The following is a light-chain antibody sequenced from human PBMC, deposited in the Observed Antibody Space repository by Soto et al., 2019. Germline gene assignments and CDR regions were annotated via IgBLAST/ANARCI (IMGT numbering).Light chain of an antibody. CDR1: SSDIGSYNH. CDR2: AVS. J-gene: IGLJ1*01. Sequence: QSVLTQPASVSGSPGQSITISCSGTSSDIGSYNHVAWYQQFPGKSPKLMIYAVSDRPSGVSDRFSGSKSGITASLTISGLQTEDEADYHCISYTDRQSYLFGTGTKVTVL. CDR3: ISYTDRQSYL. V-gene: IGLV2-14*03.